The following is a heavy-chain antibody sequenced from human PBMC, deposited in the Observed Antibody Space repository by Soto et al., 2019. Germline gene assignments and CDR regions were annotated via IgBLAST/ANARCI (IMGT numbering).Heavy chain of an antibody. V-gene: IGHV4-39*01. CDR1: GGSISSSSYY. Sequence: SETLSLTCTVSGGSISSSSYYWGWIRQPPGKGLEWIGSIYYSGSTYYNPSLKSRVTISVDTSKNQFSLKLSSVTAADTAVYYCARHLYYYDSSGYRYYYDGMDVWGQGTTVT. CDR2: IYYSGST. D-gene: IGHD3-22*01. CDR3: ARHLYYYDSSGYRYYYDGMDV. J-gene: IGHJ6*02.